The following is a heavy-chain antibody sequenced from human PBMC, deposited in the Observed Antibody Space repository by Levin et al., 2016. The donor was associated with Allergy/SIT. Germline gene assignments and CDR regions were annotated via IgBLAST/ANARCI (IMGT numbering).Heavy chain of an antibody. CDR2: IDPSDSYT. D-gene: IGHD3-9*01. CDR3: ARHRDYYDILTGYWMGSGMDV. J-gene: IGHJ6*02. V-gene: IGHV5-10-1*01. Sequence: VRQMPGKGLEWMGRIDPSDSYTNYSPSFQGHVTISADKSISTAYLQWSSLKASDTAMYYCARHRDYYDILTGYWMGSGMDVWGQGTTVTVSS.